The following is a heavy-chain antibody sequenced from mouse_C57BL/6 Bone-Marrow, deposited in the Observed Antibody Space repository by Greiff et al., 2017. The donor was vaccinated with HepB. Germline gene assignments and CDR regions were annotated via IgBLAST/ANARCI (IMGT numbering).Heavy chain of an antibody. CDR3: ARRDYSPMDY. J-gene: IGHJ4*01. V-gene: IGHV1-7*01. CDR1: GFTFTSYW. CDR2: INPSSGYT. D-gene: IGHD2-12*01. Sequence: VQLLQSGAELANPGASVKLSCKASGFTFTSYWMHWVIQRPGQGLEWIGYINPSSGYTKYNQKFKDKATLTADKSSSTAYMQLSSLTYEDSAVYYCARRDYSPMDYWGQGTSVTVSS.